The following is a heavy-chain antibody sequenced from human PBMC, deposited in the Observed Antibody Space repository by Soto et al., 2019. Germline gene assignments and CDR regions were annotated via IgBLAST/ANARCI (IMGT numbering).Heavy chain of an antibody. CDR1: GGSISSSSYY. CDR2: IYYSGST. CDR3: ARHHLRDFWSGYYMNWFDP. J-gene: IGHJ5*02. V-gene: IGHV4-39*01. Sequence: QLQLQESGPGLVKPSETLSLTCTVSGGSISSSSYYWGWIRQPPGKGLEWIGSIYYSGSTYYNPSLKSRVTISVDTSKNQFSLKLSSVTAADTAVYYCARHHLRDFWSGYYMNWFDPWGQGTLVTVSS. D-gene: IGHD3-3*01.